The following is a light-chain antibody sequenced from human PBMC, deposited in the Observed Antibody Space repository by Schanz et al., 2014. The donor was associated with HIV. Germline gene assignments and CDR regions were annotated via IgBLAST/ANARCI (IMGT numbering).Light chain of an antibody. J-gene: IGLJ2*01. CDR2: SNN. V-gene: IGLV1-40*01. Sequence: QSVLTQPPSVSGAPGQRVTISCTGSRSNIGAGYDVHWYQQLPGTAPKLLIYSNNQRPSGVPDRFSGSKSGNTASLTISGLQAEDEADYYCSSYTSSSTVVFGGGTKLTVL. CDR3: SSYTSSSTVV. CDR1: RSNIGAGYD.